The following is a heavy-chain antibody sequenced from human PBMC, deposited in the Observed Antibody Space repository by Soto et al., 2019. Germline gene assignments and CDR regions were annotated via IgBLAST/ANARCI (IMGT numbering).Heavy chain of an antibody. CDR2: INPNSGVT. D-gene: IGHD6-13*01. CDR1: GFTFSAYY. V-gene: IGHV1-2*02. J-gene: IGHJ6*02. CDR3: ARSLLDEYSSSWRSAYYGMDV. Sequence: QVQLVQSGAEVKKPGASVKVSCKASGFTFSAYYIYWVRQAPGQGLEWIGWINPNSGVTNNAQKFQGRVTMTRDTSTSTVYMELSALIPDDTAVYYCARSLLDEYSSSWRSAYYGMDVWGQGTTVTVSS.